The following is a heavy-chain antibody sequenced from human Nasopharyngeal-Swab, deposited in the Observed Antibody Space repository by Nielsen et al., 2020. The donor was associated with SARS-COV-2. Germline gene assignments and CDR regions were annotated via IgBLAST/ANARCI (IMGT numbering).Heavy chain of an antibody. J-gene: IGHJ4*02. CDR3: ASSVVVISSFDY. D-gene: IGHD3-22*01. V-gene: IGHV1-46*01. CDR1: GYTFTSYG. Sequence: ASVKVSCKASGYTFTSYGISWVRQAPGQGLEWMGIINPSGGSTSYAQKFQGRVTMTRDTSTSTVYMELSSLRSEDTAVYYCASSVVVISSFDYWGQGTLVTVSS. CDR2: INPSGGST.